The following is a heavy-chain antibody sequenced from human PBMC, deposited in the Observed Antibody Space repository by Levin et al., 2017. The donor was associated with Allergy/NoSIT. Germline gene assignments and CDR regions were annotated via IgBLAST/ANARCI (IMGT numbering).Heavy chain of an antibody. D-gene: IGHD5-18*01. CDR2: ISSSGINI. Sequence: PGGSLRLSCAASGFSFNIYTMNWVRQAPGRGLEWVSHISSSGINIYYADSLKGRFTISRDNAKNSLYLQISSLRAEDTAVYYCARSGHSYGFVPFFDYWGQGILVTVSS. J-gene: IGHJ4*02. CDR1: GFSFNIYT. CDR3: ARSGHSYGFVPFFDY. V-gene: IGHV3-48*04.